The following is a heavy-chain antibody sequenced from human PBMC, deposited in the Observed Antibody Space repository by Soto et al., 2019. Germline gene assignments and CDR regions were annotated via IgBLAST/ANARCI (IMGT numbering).Heavy chain of an antibody. CDR3: ARLNGYRVSTNCHGYYGMDV. D-gene: IGHD2-2*03. Sequence: PSETLSLTCTVSGGSVSSNSYSWGWIRQSPGKGLEWIGTIYSSENTYYNPSLLSRVTISVDTSKNEFSLRLSSVTAADTAVYYCARLNGYRVSTNCHGYYGMDVWGQGTTVT. CDR2: IYSSENT. CDR1: GGSVSSNSYS. J-gene: IGHJ6*02. V-gene: IGHV4-39*01.